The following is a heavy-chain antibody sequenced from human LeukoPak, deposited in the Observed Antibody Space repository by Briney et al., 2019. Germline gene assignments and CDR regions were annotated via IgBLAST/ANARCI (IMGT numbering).Heavy chain of an antibody. CDR1: GGSISSGGYY. CDR3: ARANNWFDP. V-gene: IGHV4-30-2*01. Sequence: SETLSLTCTVSGGSISSGGYYWSWIRQPPGKGLEWIGYIYHSGSTYYNPSLKSRVTISVDRSKNQFSLKLSSVTAADTAVYYCARANNWFDPWGQGTLVTLSS. J-gene: IGHJ5*02. CDR2: IYHSGST.